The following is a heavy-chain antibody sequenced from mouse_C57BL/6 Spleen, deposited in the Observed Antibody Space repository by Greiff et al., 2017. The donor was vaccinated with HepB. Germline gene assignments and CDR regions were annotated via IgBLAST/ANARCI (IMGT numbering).Heavy chain of an antibody. CDR3: ARNWDYGSSPSYWYFDV. D-gene: IGHD1-1*01. CDR2: IWSGGST. CDR1: GFSLTSYG. J-gene: IGHJ1*03. V-gene: IGHV2-2*01. Sequence: QVQLKESGPGLVQPSQSLSITCTVSGFSLTSYGVHWVRQSPGKGLEWLGVIWSGGSTDYNAAFISRLSISKDNSKSQVFFKMNSLQADDTAIYYCARNWDYGSSPSYWYFDVWGTGTTVTVSS.